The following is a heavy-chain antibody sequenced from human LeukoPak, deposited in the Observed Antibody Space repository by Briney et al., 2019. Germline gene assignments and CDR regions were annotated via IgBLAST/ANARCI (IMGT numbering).Heavy chain of an antibody. J-gene: IGHJ3*02. CDR2: ISGSGGST. D-gene: IGHD3-22*01. CDR1: GFTFSSYG. Sequence: GGSLRLSCAASGFTFSSYGMSWVRQAPGKGLEWVSAISGSGGSTYYADSVKGRFTISRDNSKNTLYLQMNSLRAEDTAVYYCAKDLYYDSSGYPGDAFDIWGQGTMVTVSS. CDR3: AKDLYYDSSGYPGDAFDI. V-gene: IGHV3-23*01.